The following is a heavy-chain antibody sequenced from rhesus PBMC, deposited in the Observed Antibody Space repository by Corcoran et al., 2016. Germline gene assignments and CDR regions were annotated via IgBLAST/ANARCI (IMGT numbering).Heavy chain of an antibody. CDR1: GGSISSSY. CDR2: IYGSDSST. J-gene: IGHJ4*01. CDR3: AREGEYCSSTYCSSSYYFDY. V-gene: IGHV4-169*02. Sequence: QLQLQESGPGLVKPSETLSVTCAVSGGSISSSYWSWIRQAPRKGLEWIGYIYGSDSSTNYYPSLKIRVTLSVDTSKNQLSLKLSSVTTADTAVYYCAREGEYCSSTYCSSSYYFDYWGQGVLVTVSS. D-gene: IGHD2-15*01.